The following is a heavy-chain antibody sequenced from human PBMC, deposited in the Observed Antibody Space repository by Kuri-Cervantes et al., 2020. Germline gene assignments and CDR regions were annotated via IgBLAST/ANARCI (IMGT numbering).Heavy chain of an antibody. Sequence: GGSLRLSCAGTGFAFSLYDMHWVRQTAGKGLEWVPAIGSDGDTYYLDSVEGRFTISRDNAKNSLYLQMNSLRAEDTAVYYCARSRIVGATPHFDYWGQGTLVTVSS. J-gene: IGHJ4*02. CDR2: IGSDGDT. D-gene: IGHD1-26*01. CDR1: GFAFSLYD. CDR3: ARSRIVGATPHFDY. V-gene: IGHV3-13*01.